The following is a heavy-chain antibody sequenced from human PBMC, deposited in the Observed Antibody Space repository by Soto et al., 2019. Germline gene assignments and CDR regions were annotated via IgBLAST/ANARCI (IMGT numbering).Heavy chain of an antibody. D-gene: IGHD3-9*01. Sequence: GGSLRLSCAASGFTFSSYSMNWVRQATGKGLEWVSAIGTAGDTYYPGSVKGRFTISRENAKNSLYLQMNSLRAGDTAVYYCARGARLTGYSIYFDYWGQGTLVTVSS. CDR3: ARGARLTGYSIYFDY. V-gene: IGHV3-13*04. J-gene: IGHJ4*02. CDR1: GFTFSSYS. CDR2: IGTAGDT.